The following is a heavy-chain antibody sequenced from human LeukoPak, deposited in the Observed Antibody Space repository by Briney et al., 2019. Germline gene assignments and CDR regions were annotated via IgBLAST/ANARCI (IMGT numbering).Heavy chain of an antibody. CDR3: ARGPLFDY. Sequence: SETLSLTCTVSAGSISGYYSSCIRQPAGKGLEWIGRIHTSGRSNYNPSLESRVTMTVDTSKSQFSLKLTSVTAADTAVYYWARGPLFDYWGQGTLVTVSS. J-gene: IGHJ4*02. CDR1: AGSISGYY. CDR2: IHTSGRS. V-gene: IGHV4-4*07.